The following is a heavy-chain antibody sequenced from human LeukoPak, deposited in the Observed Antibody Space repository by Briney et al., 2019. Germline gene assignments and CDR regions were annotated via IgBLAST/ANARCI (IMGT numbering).Heavy chain of an antibody. J-gene: IGHJ4*02. CDR3: AKDGETYYDILTGYYVVDY. V-gene: IGHV3-53*01. CDR1: GFTVSSNY. Sequence: PGGSLRLSCAASGFTVSSNYMSWVRQAPGKGLEWVSVIYSGGSTYYADSVKGRFTISRDNSKNTLYLQMNSLRAEDTAVYYCAKDGETYYDILTGYYVVDYWGQGTLVTVSS. D-gene: IGHD3-9*01. CDR2: IYSGGST.